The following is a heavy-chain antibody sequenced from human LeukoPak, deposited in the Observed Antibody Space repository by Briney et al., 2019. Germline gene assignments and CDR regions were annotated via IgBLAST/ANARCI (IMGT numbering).Heavy chain of an antibody. CDR3: TREVSGSLYFDY. CDR2: INIDGSSG. D-gene: IGHD1-26*01. CDR1: GFTVSYNY. V-gene: IGHV3-74*01. Sequence: GGSLRLSCVASGFTVSYNYMSWVRQAPGKGLEWVSRINIDGSSGSYADSVEGRFTISRDNAKNTLYLQMNSLRAEDTAVYYCTREVSGSLYFDYWGQGTLVTVSS. J-gene: IGHJ4*02.